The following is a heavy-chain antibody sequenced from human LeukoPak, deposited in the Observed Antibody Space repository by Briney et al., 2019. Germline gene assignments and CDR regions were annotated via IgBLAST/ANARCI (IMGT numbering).Heavy chain of an antibody. CDR1: GYTFTSYG. Sequence: ASVKVSCKASGYTFTSYGITWVRQAPGEGLEWMGWISTCNGNTNYAQNLQGRVSMTTDTSTSTAYMELRSLRSDDTAVYYCARGRRSTSRYWGQGTLVTVSS. V-gene: IGHV1-18*01. CDR2: ISTCNGNT. D-gene: IGHD5/OR15-5a*01. J-gene: IGHJ4*02. CDR3: ARGRRSTSRY.